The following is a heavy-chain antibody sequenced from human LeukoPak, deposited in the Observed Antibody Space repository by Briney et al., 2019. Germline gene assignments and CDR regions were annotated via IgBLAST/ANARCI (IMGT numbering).Heavy chain of an antibody. V-gene: IGHV3-23*01. CDR1: GFTFSSYA. CDR3: AKIVREYDSWSGYYAY. CDR2: ISGSGGST. Sequence: TGGSLRLSCAASGFTFSSYAMSWVRQAPGKGLEWVSAISGSGGSTYYADSVKGRFTISRDNSKNTLYLQMNSLRAEDTAVYYCAKIVREYDSWSGYYAYWGQGTLVTVSS. J-gene: IGHJ4*02. D-gene: IGHD3-3*01.